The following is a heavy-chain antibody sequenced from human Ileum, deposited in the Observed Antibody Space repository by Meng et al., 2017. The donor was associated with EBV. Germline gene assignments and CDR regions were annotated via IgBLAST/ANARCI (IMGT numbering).Heavy chain of an antibody. CDR3: AISDYGQNYFHH. Sequence: VLLVESGGGVVHPGRSLRLSCAGSGFTFSTYGMHWVRQAPGKGLEWVAVISYDGNNKYYADSVKGRFIISRDNSKNTLYVQMNSLRAEDTAVYYCAISDYGQNYFHHWGQGTLVTVSS. CDR2: ISYDGNNK. CDR1: GFTFSTYG. D-gene: IGHD4-17*01. J-gene: IGHJ1*01. V-gene: IGHV3-30*03.